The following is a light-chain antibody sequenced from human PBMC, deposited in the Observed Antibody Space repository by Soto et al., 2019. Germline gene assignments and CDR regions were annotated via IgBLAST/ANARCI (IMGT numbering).Light chain of an antibody. J-gene: IGLJ1*01. CDR2: EVT. Sequence: QSVLTQPASVSGSPGQSITISCTGSITDLGAYDYVSWYQQHPGQVPKLIIFEVTNRPSGVPDRFSGSKSGTSASLAITGLQAEDEADYYCQSYDSSLSGFYVFGTGTKVTVL. V-gene: IGLV2-14*01. CDR3: QSYDSSLSGFYV. CDR1: ITDLGAYDY.